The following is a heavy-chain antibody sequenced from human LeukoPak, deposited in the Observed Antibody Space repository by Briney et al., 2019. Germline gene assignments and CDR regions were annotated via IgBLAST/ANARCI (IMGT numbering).Heavy chain of an antibody. J-gene: IGHJ2*01. CDR3: ARAGRWVGATSYWYFDL. CDR2: TYYRSKWYN. V-gene: IGHV6-1*01. Sequence: SQTLSLTCAISGDSVSSNSAAWNWIRQSPSRGLERLGRTYYRSKWYNDYAVSVKSRITINPDTSKNQFSLQLNSVTPEDTAVYYCARAGRWVGATSYWYFDLWGCGTLVTVSS. D-gene: IGHD1-26*01. CDR1: GDSVSSNSAA.